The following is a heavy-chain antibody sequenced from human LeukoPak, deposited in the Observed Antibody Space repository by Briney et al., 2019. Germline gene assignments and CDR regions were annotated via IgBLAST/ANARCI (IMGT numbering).Heavy chain of an antibody. D-gene: IGHD2-2*01. CDR1: GFSFNGDW. J-gene: IGHJ4*02. V-gene: IGHV3-7*01. CDR3: VRDGPAFLDFDY. Sequence: GVSLRLSCAASGFSFNGDWMNWVRQAPGKGLEWVANIKPDGSQKYYVDSVKGRFTISRDNAEKSLFLQMNSLRAEDTAVYYCVRDGPAFLDFDYWGQGTLVTVSS. CDR2: IKPDGSQK.